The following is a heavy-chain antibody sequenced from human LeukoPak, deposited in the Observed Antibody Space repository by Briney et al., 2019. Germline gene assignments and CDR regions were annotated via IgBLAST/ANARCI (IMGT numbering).Heavy chain of an antibody. J-gene: IGHJ4*02. CDR2: INPSGGST. CDR1: GYTFTSYY. Sequence: ASVKVSCTASGYTFTSYYMHWVRQAPGQGLEWMGIINPSGGSTSYAQKFQGRVTMTRDTSTSTVYMELSSLRSEDTAVYYCARDEGDYGCRNWGQGTLVTVSS. V-gene: IGHV1-46*01. D-gene: IGHD4-17*01. CDR3: ARDEGDYGCRN.